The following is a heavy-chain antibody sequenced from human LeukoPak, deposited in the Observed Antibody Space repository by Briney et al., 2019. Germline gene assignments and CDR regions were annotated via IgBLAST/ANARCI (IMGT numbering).Heavy chain of an antibody. V-gene: IGHV4-34*01. D-gene: IGHD3-10*01. CDR2: INHSGST. CDR3: ARGNVIMVRGVRDNYYYGMDV. Sequence: PSETLSLTCAVYGGSFSGYYWSWIRQPPGKGLEWIGEINHSGSTNYNPSLKSRVTISVDTSKNQFSLKLSSVTAADTAVYCCARGNVIMVRGVRDNYYYGMDVWGKGTTVTVSS. CDR1: GGSFSGYY. J-gene: IGHJ6*04.